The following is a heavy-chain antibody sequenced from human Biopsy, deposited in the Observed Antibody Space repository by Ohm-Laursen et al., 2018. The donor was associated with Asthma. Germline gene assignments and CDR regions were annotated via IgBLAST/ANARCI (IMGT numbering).Heavy chain of an antibody. J-gene: IGHJ4*02. D-gene: IGHD2-21*02. V-gene: IGHV4-59*07. Sequence: SHTLSLTCTVSGGSINNFYWSWIRQPPGKGLESIGHVYYSGSTNYNPSLKSRVTISIDASKNQFSLKLTSATAADTAVYYCARGVDRVTGLLDHFDSWGQGTLVTVSS. CDR1: GGSINNFY. CDR2: VYYSGST. CDR3: ARGVDRVTGLLDHFDS.